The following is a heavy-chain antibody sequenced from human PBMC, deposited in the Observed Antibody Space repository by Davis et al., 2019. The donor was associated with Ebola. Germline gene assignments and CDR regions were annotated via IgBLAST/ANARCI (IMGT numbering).Heavy chain of an antibody. V-gene: IGHV1-46*01. Sequence: ASVKVSCKASGYTFTSYYMHWVRQAPGQGLEWMGIINPSGGSTSYAQKFQGRVTMTRDTSTSTVYMELSSLRSEDTAVYYCARDKGRDSSSWYIIDYWGQGTLVTVSS. CDR2: INPSGGST. D-gene: IGHD6-13*01. J-gene: IGHJ4*02. CDR1: GYTFTSYY. CDR3: ARDKGRDSSSWYIIDY.